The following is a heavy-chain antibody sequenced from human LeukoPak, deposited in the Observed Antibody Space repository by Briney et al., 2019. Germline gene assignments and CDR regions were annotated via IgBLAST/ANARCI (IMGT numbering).Heavy chain of an antibody. CDR1: GFTFSSYA. D-gene: IGHD6-6*01. V-gene: IGHV3-30-3*01. CDR3: ARELQAAPDAFDI. CDR2: ISYDGSNK. Sequence: PGRSLRLSCAASGFTFSSYAMHWVRQAPGKGLEWVAVISYDGSNKYYADSVKGRFTISRDNSKNTLYLQMNSLRAEDTAVYYCARELQAAPDAFDIWGQGTMVTVSS. J-gene: IGHJ3*02.